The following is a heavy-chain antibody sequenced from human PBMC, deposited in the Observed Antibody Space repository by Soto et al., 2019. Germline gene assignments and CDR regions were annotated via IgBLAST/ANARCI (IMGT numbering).Heavy chain of an antibody. CDR3: AREGYCSGGSCHKFDY. CDR1: GGTFSSYT. D-gene: IGHD2-15*01. J-gene: IGHJ4*02. CDR2: IIPILGIA. V-gene: IGHV1-69*08. Sequence: QVQLVQSGAEVKKPGSSVKVSCKASGGTFSSYTISWVRQAPGQGLEWMGRIIPILGIANYAQKFQGRVKITADKSTSTAYMELSGLRSEDTAVYYCAREGYCSGGSCHKFDYWGQGTLVTVSS.